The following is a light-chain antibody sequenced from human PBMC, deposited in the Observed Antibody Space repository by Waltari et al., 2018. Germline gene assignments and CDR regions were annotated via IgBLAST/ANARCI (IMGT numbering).Light chain of an antibody. J-gene: IGKJ2*01. Sequence: DIHMTQLPSALSASIGDRVTITCRASQSIGTFLNCYQQKPGKAPTLLIYASSTLQDGVPSRFSGAGSGTDFTLTISNLQPEDLATYYCQQSHTSPYTFGQGTKLEIK. V-gene: IGKV1-39*01. CDR1: QSIGTF. CDR2: ASS. CDR3: QQSHTSPYT.